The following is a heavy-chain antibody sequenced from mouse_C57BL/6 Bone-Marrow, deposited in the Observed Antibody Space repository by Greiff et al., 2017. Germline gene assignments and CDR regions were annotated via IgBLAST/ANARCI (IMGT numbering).Heavy chain of an antibody. CDR1: GFTFSDYY. D-gene: IGHD1-1*01. J-gene: IGHJ1*03. CDR3: AREGGRWYFDV. V-gene: IGHV5-12*01. CDR2: ISNGGGST. Sequence: EVKVVESGGGLVQPGGSLKLSCAASGFTFSDYYMYWVRQTPEKRLEWVAYISNGGGSTYYPDTVKGRFTISRDNAKNTLYLQMSRLKSEDTAMYYCAREGGRWYFDVWGTGTTVTVSS.